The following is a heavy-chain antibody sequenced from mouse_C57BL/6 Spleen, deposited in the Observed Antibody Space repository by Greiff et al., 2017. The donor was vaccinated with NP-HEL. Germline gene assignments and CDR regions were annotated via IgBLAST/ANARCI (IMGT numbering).Heavy chain of an antibody. J-gene: IGHJ4*01. Sequence: QVQLQQSGPGLVQPSQSLSITCTVSGFSLTSYGVHWVRQSPGKGLEWLGVIWSGGSTDYNAAFISRLSISKDNSESQVFFKMNSLQADDTAIYYCARGITTVVADYYAMDYWGQGTSVTVSS. CDR1: GFSLTSYG. CDR2: IWSGGST. CDR3: ARGITTVVADYYAMDY. D-gene: IGHD1-1*01. V-gene: IGHV2-2*01.